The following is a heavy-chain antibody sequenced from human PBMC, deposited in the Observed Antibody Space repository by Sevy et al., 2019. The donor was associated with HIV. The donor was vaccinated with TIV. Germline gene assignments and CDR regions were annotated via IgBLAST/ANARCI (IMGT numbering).Heavy chain of an antibody. CDR3: ARGMVTVTTAGDY. J-gene: IGHJ4*02. D-gene: IGHD4-17*01. Sequence: GGSLRLSCAASGFTFSSYAMHWVRQAPGKGLEWVAVISYDGSNKYYADSVKGRFTISRDNSENTLYLQMNSLRAEDTAVYYCARGMVTVTTAGDYWGQGTLVTVSS. CDR2: ISYDGSNK. V-gene: IGHV3-30*04. CDR1: GFTFSSYA.